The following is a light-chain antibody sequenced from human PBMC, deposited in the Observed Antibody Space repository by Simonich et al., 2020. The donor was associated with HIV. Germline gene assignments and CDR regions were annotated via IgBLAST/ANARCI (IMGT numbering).Light chain of an antibody. CDR1: QGISSY. Sequence: DIQLTQSPSFLSTSVGDRVTITCRASQGISSYLAWYQQKPGKAPKLLIYAASTLQSGVPSRFSGSGSGTEFSLTISSLQPEDFATYYCLQDYQTPYTFGQGTKLEIK. CDR2: AAS. J-gene: IGKJ2*01. V-gene: IGKV1-9*01. CDR3: LQDYQTPYT.